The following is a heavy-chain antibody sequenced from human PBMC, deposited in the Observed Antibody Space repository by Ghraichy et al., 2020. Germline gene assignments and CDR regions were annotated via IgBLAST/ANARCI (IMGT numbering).Heavy chain of an antibody. CDR2: INPNSGGT. CDR1: GYTFTGYY. CDR3: ASFCGGDCYSPSQTYYYYGMDV. J-gene: IGHJ6*02. D-gene: IGHD2-21*02. Sequence: ASVKVSCKASGYTFTGYYMHWVRQAPGQGLEWMGWINPNSGGTNYAQKFQGRVTMTRDTSISTAYMELSRLRSDDTAVYYCASFCGGDCYSPSQTYYYYGMDVWGQGTTVTVSS. V-gene: IGHV1-2*02.